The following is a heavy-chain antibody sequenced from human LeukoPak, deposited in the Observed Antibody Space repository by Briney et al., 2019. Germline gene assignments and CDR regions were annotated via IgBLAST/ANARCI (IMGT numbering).Heavy chain of an antibody. Sequence: PSETLSLTCTVSGGSISSYYWSWIRQPPGKGLEWIGSIYYSGSTYYNPSLKSRVTISVDTSKNQLSLKLSSVTAADTAVYYCARPERYEVAPNYWGQGTLVTVSS. CDR3: ARPERYEVAPNY. V-gene: IGHV4-59*05. D-gene: IGHD2-15*01. CDR2: IYYSGST. CDR1: GGSISSYY. J-gene: IGHJ4*02.